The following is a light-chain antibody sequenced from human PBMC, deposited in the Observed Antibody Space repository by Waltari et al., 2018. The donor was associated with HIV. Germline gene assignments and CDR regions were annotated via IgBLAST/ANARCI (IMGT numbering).Light chain of an antibody. J-gene: IGKJ4*01. CDR2: DAS. CDR1: QDISGA. Sequence: AIQLTQSPSSLSASVGDRVPITCRASQDISGAFAWDQQQPGKPPKLLIHDASSLETGGPSKFSGSGAGADFTLTISSLQPEDVATYYCQQFNSYPLTFGAGTKVEIK. V-gene: IGKV1-13*02. CDR3: QQFNSYPLT.